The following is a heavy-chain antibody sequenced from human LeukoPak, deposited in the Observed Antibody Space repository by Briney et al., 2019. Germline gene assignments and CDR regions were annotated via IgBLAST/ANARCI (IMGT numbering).Heavy chain of an antibody. J-gene: IGHJ4*02. CDR1: GFTFSSYA. D-gene: IGHD3-22*01. Sequence: GGSLRLSCAASGFTFSSYAMSWVRQAPGKGLEWVSTISGSGGSTSYADSVKGRFTISRDNSKNTLYLQMNSLRAEDTAVYYCAKDGYYYHSSGYYYYLDYWGQGTLATVSS. CDR2: ISGSGGST. CDR3: AKDGYYYHSSGYYYYLDY. V-gene: IGHV3-23*01.